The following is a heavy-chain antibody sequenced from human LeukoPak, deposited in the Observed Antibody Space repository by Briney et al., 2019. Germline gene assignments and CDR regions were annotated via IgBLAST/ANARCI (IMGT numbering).Heavy chain of an antibody. V-gene: IGHV3-53*01. Sequence: PGGSLRLSCAASGFTVSSNYMSWVRQAPGKGLEWVSVIYSGGSTYYADSVKGRFTISRDNSKNTLYLQMNSLRAEDTPVYYCARAIETYYYDGSGYNDGFDYWGQGTLVTVSS. CDR3: ARAIETYYYDGSGYNDGFDY. CDR2: IYSGGST. CDR1: GFTVSSNY. J-gene: IGHJ4*02. D-gene: IGHD3-22*01.